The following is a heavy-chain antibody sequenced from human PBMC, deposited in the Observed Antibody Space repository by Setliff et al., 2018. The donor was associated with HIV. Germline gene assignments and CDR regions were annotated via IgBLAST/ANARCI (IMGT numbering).Heavy chain of an antibody. CDR1: TDSISNSH. D-gene: IGHD3-16*01. CDR2: IFGSGTT. Sequence: KPSETLSLTCTVSTDSISNSHWSWMRQTAGKGLEWIGRIFGSGTTHYNPSLESRVTMSIDTAKKQFFLRPNSVTAADTAVYFCARDRSKYGTGSSAYNWFDPWGPGTLVTVSS. V-gene: IGHV4-4*07. CDR3: ARDRSKYGTGSSAYNWFDP. J-gene: IGHJ5*02.